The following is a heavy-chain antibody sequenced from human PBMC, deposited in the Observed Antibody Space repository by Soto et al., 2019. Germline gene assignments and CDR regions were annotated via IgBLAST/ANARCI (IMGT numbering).Heavy chain of an antibody. J-gene: IGHJ5*02. Sequence: SETLSLTCTVSGGSISSYYWSWIRQPPGKGLEWIGYIYYSGSTNYNPSLKSRVTISVDTSKNQFSLKLSSVTAADTAVYYCARAGEQLVSIWFDPWGQGTLVTVSS. V-gene: IGHV4-59*12. D-gene: IGHD6-6*01. CDR2: IYYSGST. CDR3: ARAGEQLVSIWFDP. CDR1: GGSISSYY.